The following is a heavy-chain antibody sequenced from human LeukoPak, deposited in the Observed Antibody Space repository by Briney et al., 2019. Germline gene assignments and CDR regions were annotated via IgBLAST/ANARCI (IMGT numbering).Heavy chain of an antibody. CDR3: AKDGNWARFED. CDR2: ITSRSTT. Sequence: GGSLRLSCAASGFTFSSYSMNWVRQAPGKGLEWVSGITSRSTTYYADSVKGRFTISRDNSKNMVWLQINSPTAEDTATYYCAKDGNWARFEDWGQGTLVTVSS. J-gene: IGHJ4*02. D-gene: IGHD7-27*01. V-gene: IGHV3-23*01. CDR1: GFTFSSYS.